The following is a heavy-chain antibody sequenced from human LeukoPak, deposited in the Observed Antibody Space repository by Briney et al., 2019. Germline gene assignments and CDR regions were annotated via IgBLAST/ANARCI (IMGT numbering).Heavy chain of an antibody. J-gene: IGHJ4*02. CDR1: GCSISSGGYS. Sequence: PSETLSLTCAVSGCSISSGGYSWSWIRQPPGKGLEWIGYIYHSRSTYYNPSLKSRVTISVDRSKNQFSLKLSSVTAADTAVYYCAGHHPRNTVDCWGQGTLVTVSS. CDR3: AGHHPRNTVDC. D-gene: IGHD2/OR15-2a*01. CDR2: IYHSRST. V-gene: IGHV4-30-2*01.